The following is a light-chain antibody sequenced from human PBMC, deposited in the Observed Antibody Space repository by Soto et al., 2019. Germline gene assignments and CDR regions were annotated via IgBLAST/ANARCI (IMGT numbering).Light chain of an antibody. CDR2: DAS. Sequence: DIQMTQSPSTLSASVGDRVTITCRASQSISSWLAWYQQKPGKAPKLLIYDASSLESGVPSRFSGSRSGTEFALTISSLQPDDFATYFFQQYNTYSPLTFGGGTKVEIK. J-gene: IGKJ4*01. CDR3: QQYNTYSPLT. CDR1: QSISSW. V-gene: IGKV1-5*01.